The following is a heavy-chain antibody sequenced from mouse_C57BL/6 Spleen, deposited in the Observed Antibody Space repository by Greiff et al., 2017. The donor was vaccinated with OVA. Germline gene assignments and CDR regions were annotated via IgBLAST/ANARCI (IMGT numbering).Heavy chain of an antibody. CDR3: ARLNDGYYLYAMDY. CDR2: ISGGGGNP. J-gene: IGHJ4*01. V-gene: IGHV5-9*01. CDR1: GFTFSSYT. D-gene: IGHD2-3*01. Sequence: EVMLVESGGGLVKPGGSLKLSCAASGFTFSSYTMSWVRQTPEKRLEWVATISGGGGNPYYPDSVTGRFTISRDNAKNPLYLQMSSRRSEDTALYYCARLNDGYYLYAMDYWGQGTSVTVSS.